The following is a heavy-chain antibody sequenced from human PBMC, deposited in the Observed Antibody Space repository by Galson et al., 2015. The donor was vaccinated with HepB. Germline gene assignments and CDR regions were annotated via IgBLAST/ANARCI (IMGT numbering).Heavy chain of an antibody. CDR2: ISAYNGNT. CDR1: GYTFTSYG. V-gene: IGHV1-18*01. Sequence: SVKVSCKASGYTFTSYGISWVRQAPGQGLEWMGWISAYNGNTNYAQKLQGRVTMTTDTSTSTAYMELRSLRSDDTAVYYCARAFYDSLQSIQFDPWGQGTLVTVSS. D-gene: IGHD3-16*01. J-gene: IGHJ5*02. CDR3: ARAFYDSLQSIQFDP.